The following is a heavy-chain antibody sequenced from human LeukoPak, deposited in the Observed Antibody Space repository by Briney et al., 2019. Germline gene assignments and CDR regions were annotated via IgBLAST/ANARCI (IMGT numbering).Heavy chain of an antibody. CDR2: IKQDGSEE. J-gene: IGHJ4*02. D-gene: IGHD2-8*02. CDR3: ASKGCTGGNCKHYFDY. Sequence: GGSLRLSCAASGFTFSTYGMHWVRQAPGKGLEWVANIKQDGSEEYYVDSVKGRFTISRDNAKNSLYLQMNSLRAEDTAVYYCASKGCTGGNCKHYFDYWGQGTLVTVAS. CDR1: GFTFSTYG. V-gene: IGHV3-7*03.